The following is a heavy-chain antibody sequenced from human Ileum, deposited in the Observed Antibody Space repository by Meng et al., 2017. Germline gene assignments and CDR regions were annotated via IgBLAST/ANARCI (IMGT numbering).Heavy chain of an antibody. CDR2: IFYTGDT. J-gene: IGHJ4*02. V-gene: IGHV4-30-4*01. CDR3: VSERRRSYFFDY. CDR1: GGSITSGDYY. Sequence: QAQLQESGPGLVKPSQTLSLNCTVTGGSITSGDYYWSWIRQPPGKGLEWIGYIFYTGDTYSNPSLKSRVTVSLDTSKSQFSLKLSSVTAADTAIYYCVSERRRSYFFDYWGQGTLVTVSS.